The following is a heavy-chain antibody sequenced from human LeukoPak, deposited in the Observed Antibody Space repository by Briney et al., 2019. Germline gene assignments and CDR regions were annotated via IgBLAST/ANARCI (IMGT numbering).Heavy chain of an antibody. CDR1: GFTFSSYA. CDR2: ISGSGGST. CDR3: AKGETAITIFGVVNDY. J-gene: IGHJ4*02. D-gene: IGHD3-3*01. Sequence: GGSLRLSCAASGFTFSSYAMSWVRQAPGKGLEWVSAISGSGGSTYYADSVKGRFTISRDNSKNTLYLQMNSLRAEDTAVYYCAKGETAITIFGVVNDYWGQGTLVTVSS. V-gene: IGHV3-23*01.